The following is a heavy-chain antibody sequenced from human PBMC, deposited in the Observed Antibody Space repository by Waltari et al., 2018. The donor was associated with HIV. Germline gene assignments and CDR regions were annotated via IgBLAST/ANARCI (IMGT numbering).Heavy chain of an antibody. CDR2: TYTGGST. CDR3: ASPDTTMVHGHYYFYHMDV. CDR1: GFTVSSNY. D-gene: IGHD5-18*01. J-gene: IGHJ6*02. V-gene: IGHV3-66*01. Sequence: EVQLVESGGGLVQPGGSLRLSCAASGFTVSSNYMSWVRQAPGKGLWWVSITYTGGSTYYAHTVKGRFTISRDNSKNTLHLQMNSLRAEDTAVYYCASPDTTMVHGHYYFYHMDVWGQGTTVTVSS.